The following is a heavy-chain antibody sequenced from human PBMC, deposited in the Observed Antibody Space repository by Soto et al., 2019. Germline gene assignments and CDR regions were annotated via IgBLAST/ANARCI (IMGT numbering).Heavy chain of an antibody. CDR3: ARDHSYDFWSGYYDY. CDR1: GGSISSYY. J-gene: IGHJ4*02. Sequence: QVQLQESGPGLVKPSEPLSLTCTVSGGSISSYYWSWIRQPPGKGLEWIGYIYYSGSTNYNPSLKSRVTISGDTSKNQFSLKLSSVTAADTAVYYCARDHSYDFWSGYYDYWGQGTLVTVSS. CDR2: IYYSGST. D-gene: IGHD3-3*01. V-gene: IGHV4-59*01.